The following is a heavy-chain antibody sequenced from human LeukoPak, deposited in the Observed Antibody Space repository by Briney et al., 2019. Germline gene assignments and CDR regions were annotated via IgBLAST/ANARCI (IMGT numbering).Heavy chain of an antibody. D-gene: IGHD1-7*01. CDR1: GFTFSSCG. Sequence: GGSLRLSCAASGFTFSSCGMHWVRQAPGKGLEWVAFIPYDGSDKYYADPVKGRFTISRDNSKNTLYLQMNSLRLEGTAVYYCAKDRSPSNWNYYFDSWGQGTLVTVSS. V-gene: IGHV3-30*02. J-gene: IGHJ4*02. CDR2: IPYDGSDK. CDR3: AKDRSPSNWNYYFDS.